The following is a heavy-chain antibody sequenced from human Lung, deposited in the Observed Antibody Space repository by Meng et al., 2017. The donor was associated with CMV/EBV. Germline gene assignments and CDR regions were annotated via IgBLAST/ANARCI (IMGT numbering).Heavy chain of an antibody. CDR3: ARGRGNQPLFDF. Sequence: QVQVVQSGAEGKKPGSSVKVACKTSGGSFSTYTFSWVRQAPGQGLEWMGGLIPVLNKAKSAPRFQDRVTFTADETTTTAYMELSSLTFEDTAVYFCARGRGNQPLFDFWGQGTLVTVSS. CDR2: LIPVLNKA. V-gene: IGHV1-69*10. CDR1: GGSFSTYT. D-gene: IGHD2/OR15-2a*01. J-gene: IGHJ4*02.